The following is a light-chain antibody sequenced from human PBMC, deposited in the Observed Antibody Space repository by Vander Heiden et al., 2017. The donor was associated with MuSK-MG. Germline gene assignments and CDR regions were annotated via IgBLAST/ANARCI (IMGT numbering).Light chain of an antibody. CDR3: QTWGTGIHWV. CDR2: LNSDGRH. CDR1: SGHSSYA. Sequence: QLVLPQSPSASASLGASVKLTCTLSSGHSSYAIAWHQQQPEKGPRYLMKLNSDGRHSKGDGIPDRFSGSSSGAERYLTISSLQAEDEADYYCQTWGTGIHWVFGGGTKLTVL. V-gene: IGLV4-69*01. J-gene: IGLJ3*02.